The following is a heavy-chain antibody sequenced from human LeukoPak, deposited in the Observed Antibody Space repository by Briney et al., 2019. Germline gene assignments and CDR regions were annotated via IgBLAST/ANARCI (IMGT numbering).Heavy chain of an antibody. D-gene: IGHD5-24*01. Sequence: GGSLRLSCVASGFTFSSYGMHWVRQAPGKGLEWLGVIWYDGSNKYYADSVKGRFTISRDNPKNTLYLQMNSLRAEDTAVYYCARDGYNNLADYWGQGTLVTVSS. CDR3: ARDGYNNLADY. CDR1: GFTFSSYG. J-gene: IGHJ4*02. V-gene: IGHV3-33*01. CDR2: IWYDGSNK.